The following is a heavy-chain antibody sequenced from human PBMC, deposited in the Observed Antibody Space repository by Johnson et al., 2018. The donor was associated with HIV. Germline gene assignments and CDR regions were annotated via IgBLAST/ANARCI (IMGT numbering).Heavy chain of an antibody. CDR3: ARRKGSSNWYGGAFDI. D-gene: IGHD3-10*01. V-gene: IGHV3-9*01. J-gene: IGHJ3*02. CDR1: GFSFEDYA. Sequence: EVHLVESGGGLVQPGRSLILSCTASGFSFEDYAMHWVRQAPGKGLEWVSGISWNSINIDYADSVKGRFAISRDNAKNCLYLQMNSLMPEDTALYYCARRKGSSNWYGGAFDIWGQGTMVIVSS. CDR2: ISWNSINI.